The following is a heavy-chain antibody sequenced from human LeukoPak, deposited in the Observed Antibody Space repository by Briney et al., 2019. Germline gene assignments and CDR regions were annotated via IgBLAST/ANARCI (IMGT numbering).Heavy chain of an antibody. CDR2: IYYSGST. J-gene: IGHJ4*02. V-gene: IGHV4-39*07. CDR3: ARGSRVVGATFDY. D-gene: IGHD1-26*01. Sequence: SETLSLTCTVSGGSISSSSYYWGWIRQPPGKGLEWIGSIYYSGSTNYNPSLKSRVTISVDTSKNQFSLKLSSVTAADTAVYYCARGSRVVGATFDYWGQGTLVTVSS. CDR1: GGSISSSSYY.